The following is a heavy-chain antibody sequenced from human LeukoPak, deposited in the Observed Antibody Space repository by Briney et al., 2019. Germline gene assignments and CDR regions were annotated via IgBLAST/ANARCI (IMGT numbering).Heavy chain of an antibody. D-gene: IGHD1-7*01. V-gene: IGHV4-59*01. CDR1: GGSISSYY. CDR2: IYYSGST. J-gene: IGHJ4*02. Sequence: SETLSLTCTVSGGSISSYYWSWIRRPPGKGLEWIGYIYYSGSTNYNPSLKSRVTISVDTSKNQFSLKLSSVTAADTAVYYCARSPNWNYGNDYWGQGTLVTVSS. CDR3: ARSPNWNYGNDY.